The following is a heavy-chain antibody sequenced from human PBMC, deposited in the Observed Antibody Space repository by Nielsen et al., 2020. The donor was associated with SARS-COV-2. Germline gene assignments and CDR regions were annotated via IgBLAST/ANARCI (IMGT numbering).Heavy chain of an antibody. D-gene: IGHD3-22*01. V-gene: IGHV4-4*08. CDR3: ARRSSGGYSRRFFDY. Sequence: SETLSLTCTVSGASITTYYWTWIRQSPEKGLEWIGYIYHSGSSGTTNYNPSLKSRVTISVDTSMTLFSLNLNSVTAADTAVYYCARRSSGGYSRRFFDYWGQGNLVTVSS. CDR1: GASITTYY. CDR2: IYHSGSSGTT. J-gene: IGHJ4*02.